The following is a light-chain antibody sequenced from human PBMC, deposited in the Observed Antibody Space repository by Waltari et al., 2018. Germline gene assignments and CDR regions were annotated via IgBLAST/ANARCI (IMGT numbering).Light chain of an antibody. J-gene: IGKJ1*01. V-gene: IGKV3-20*01. CDR3: QHYLRLPVT. CDR1: ERVSRAF. CDR2: GAS. Sequence: EIVLTQSPGTLSLSVGERATVSCRASERVSRAFAWYQQKPGQAPRLLIYGASTRATGIPDRFSGSGSGTDFSLTISRLEPDDFAVYYCQHYLRLPVTFGQGTTVEI.